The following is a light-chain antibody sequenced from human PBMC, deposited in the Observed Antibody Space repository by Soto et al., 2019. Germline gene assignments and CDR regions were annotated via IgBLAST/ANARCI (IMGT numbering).Light chain of an antibody. Sequence: DIVMTQSPDSLAVSLGERATINCKSSQSVLYSSNNKNYLAWYQQKPGQPPKLLIYWASTRESGVPDRFSGSGSGTHFTLTISSLQAEDVAVYYCQQYYTTPRTFGRGTKLEI. CDR1: QSVLYSSNNKNY. V-gene: IGKV4-1*01. J-gene: IGKJ2*01. CDR3: QQYYTTPRT. CDR2: WAS.